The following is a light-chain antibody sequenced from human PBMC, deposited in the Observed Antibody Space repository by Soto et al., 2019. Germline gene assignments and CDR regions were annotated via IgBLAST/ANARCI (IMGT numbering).Light chain of an antibody. CDR1: QGISNY. CDR2: AAS. Sequence: DIQMTQSPSSLSASVGDRVTITCRASQGISNYLAGYQQKPGKVPKLLIYAASTLQSVVPSRFSGSGSWTYFPLTISSLQPEDVATYYCQKYNSPPPTFGQGTKVEIK. CDR3: QKYNSPPPT. J-gene: IGKJ1*01. V-gene: IGKV1-27*01.